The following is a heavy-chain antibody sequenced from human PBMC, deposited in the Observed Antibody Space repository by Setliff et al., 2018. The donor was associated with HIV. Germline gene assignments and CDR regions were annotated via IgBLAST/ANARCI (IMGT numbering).Heavy chain of an antibody. J-gene: IGHJ6*02. CDR2: IYPGDSDT. V-gene: IGHV5-51*01. CDR3: ARPTNYYYGMDV. Sequence: GESLKISCKGSGYSFSSYWIGWVRQMPGKGLEWMWIIYPGDSDTRYSPSFKGQVTISADKSTSTAYLQWSSLKASDTAIYYCARPTNYYYGMDVWGQGTTVTVSS. CDR1: GYSFSSYW.